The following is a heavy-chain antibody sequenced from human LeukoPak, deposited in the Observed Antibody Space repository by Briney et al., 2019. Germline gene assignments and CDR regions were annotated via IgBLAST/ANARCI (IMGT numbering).Heavy chain of an antibody. Sequence: GSSVKVSCKASGGTFSSYAISWVRQAPGQGLEWMGGIIPIFGTANYAQKFQGRVTITADKSTSTAYMGLSSLRSEDTAVYYCARSSSWPYYFDYWSQGTLVTVSS. CDR2: IIPIFGTA. CDR1: GGTFSSYA. CDR3: ARSSSWPYYFDY. D-gene: IGHD6-13*01. J-gene: IGHJ4*02. V-gene: IGHV1-69*06.